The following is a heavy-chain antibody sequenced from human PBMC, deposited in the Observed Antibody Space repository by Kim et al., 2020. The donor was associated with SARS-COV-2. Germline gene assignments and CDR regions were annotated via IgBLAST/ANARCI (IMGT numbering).Heavy chain of an antibody. CDR2: INTNTGNP. CDR3: ARLDVVVPAAMSRGRVEHDY. J-gene: IGHJ4*02. V-gene: IGHV7-4-1*02. D-gene: IGHD2-2*01. CDR1: GYTFTSYA. Sequence: ASVKVSCKASGYTFTSYAMNWVRQAPGQGLEWMGWINTNTGNPTYAQGFTGRFVFSLDTSVSTAYLQISSLKAEDTAVYYCARLDVVVPAAMSRGRVEHDYWGQGTLVTVSS.